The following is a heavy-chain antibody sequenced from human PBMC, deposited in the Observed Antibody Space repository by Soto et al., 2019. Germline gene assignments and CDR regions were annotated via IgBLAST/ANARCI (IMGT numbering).Heavy chain of an antibody. V-gene: IGHV1-3*01. CDR1: GYTFTSYA. D-gene: IGHD3-10*01. CDR3: ARAYYYGSGSYPIKIDY. CDR2: INAGNGNT. Sequence: QVQLVQSGAEVKKPGASVKVSCKASGYTFTSYAMHWVRQAPGQRLEWMGWINAGNGNTKYSQKFQGRVTITRDTSASTAYMELSSLRSEDTAVYYCARAYYYGSGSYPIKIDYWGHGTLVTVSS. J-gene: IGHJ4*01.